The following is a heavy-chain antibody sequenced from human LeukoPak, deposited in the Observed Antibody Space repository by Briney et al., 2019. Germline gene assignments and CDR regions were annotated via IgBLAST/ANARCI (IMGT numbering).Heavy chain of an antibody. CDR1: KFTFSSYW. V-gene: IGHV3-7*01. CDR2: IKQDGSEK. Sequence: GGSLRLSCAASKFTFSSYWMSWVRQAPGKGLEWVANIKQDGSEKYYVDSVKGRFTISRDNAKNSLYLQMKSLRAEDTAVYYCARDSSTPYYYYMDVWGKGTTVTVSS. D-gene: IGHD6-6*01. J-gene: IGHJ6*03. CDR3: ARDSSTPYYYYMDV.